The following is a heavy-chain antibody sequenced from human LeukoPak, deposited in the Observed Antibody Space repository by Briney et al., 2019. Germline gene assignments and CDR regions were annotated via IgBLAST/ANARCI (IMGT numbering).Heavy chain of an antibody. Sequence: SETLSLTCTVSGGSISSGGYYWSWIRQHPGKGLEWIGYIYYSGSTYYNPSLKSRVTISVDTSKNQFSLKLSPVTAADTAVYYCARGRYPQPGIAVAGTLLDWGQGTLVTVSS. V-gene: IGHV4-31*03. CDR2: IYYSGST. CDR3: ARGRYPQPGIAVAGTLLD. J-gene: IGHJ4*02. CDR1: GGSISSGGYY. D-gene: IGHD6-19*01.